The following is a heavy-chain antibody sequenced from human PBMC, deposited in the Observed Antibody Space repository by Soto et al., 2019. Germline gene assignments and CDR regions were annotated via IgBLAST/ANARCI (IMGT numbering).Heavy chain of an antibody. D-gene: IGHD3-10*01. Sequence: QLQESGPGLVKPSDTLSLTCTVSGDSISDYYWSWIRQPPEKGLEWIGYIYYNGNTKYNPSLKSRVTISVDTSKNQFSLKLSSVTAADTAVYYCARLGDFYGSGSYGNYYYYYMDVWGKGTTVTVSS. CDR3: ARLGDFYGSGSYGNYYYYYMDV. J-gene: IGHJ6*03. CDR2: IYYNGNT. CDR1: GDSISDYY. V-gene: IGHV4-59*08.